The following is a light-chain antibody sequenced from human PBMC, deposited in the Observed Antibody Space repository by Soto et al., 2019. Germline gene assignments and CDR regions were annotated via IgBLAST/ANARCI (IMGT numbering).Light chain of an antibody. CDR1: QSVSSY. CDR3: QQGSNWPRT. Sequence: IVLTQSPATLSLSPGERATLSFRASQSVSSYLAWYQQKPGQAPRLLMYDASKRAPGIPARFSGSGSGTDFTLTISSLEPEDFAVYYCQQGSNWPRTFGQGTRLEIK. V-gene: IGKV3-11*01. J-gene: IGKJ5*01. CDR2: DAS.